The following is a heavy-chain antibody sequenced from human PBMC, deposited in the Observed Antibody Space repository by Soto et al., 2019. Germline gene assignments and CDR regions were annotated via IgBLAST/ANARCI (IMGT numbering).Heavy chain of an antibody. D-gene: IGHD3-9*01. Sequence: ASETLSLTCAVYGGSFSGYYWSWIRQPPGKGLEWIGEINHSGSTNYNPSLKSRVTISVDTSKNQFSLKLSSVTAADTAVYYCARGRILTGYSKTNWFDPWGQGTLVTVSS. J-gene: IGHJ5*02. CDR1: GGSFSGYY. CDR2: INHSGST. V-gene: IGHV4-34*01. CDR3: ARGRILTGYSKTNWFDP.